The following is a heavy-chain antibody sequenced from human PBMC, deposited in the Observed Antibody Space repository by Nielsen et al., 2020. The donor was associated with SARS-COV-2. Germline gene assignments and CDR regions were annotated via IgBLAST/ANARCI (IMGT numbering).Heavy chain of an antibody. CDR3: ARGGVYSSSWYFVRGYYFDY. D-gene: IGHD6-13*01. CDR2: MNPNSGNT. J-gene: IGHJ4*02. V-gene: IGHV1-8*01. CDR1: GYTFTSYD. Sequence: ASVKVSCKASGYTFTSYDINWVRQATGQGLEWMGWMNPNSGNTGYAQKFQGRVTMTRNTSISTAYMELSSLRSEDTAVYYCARGGVYSSSWYFVRGYYFDYWGQGTLVTVSS.